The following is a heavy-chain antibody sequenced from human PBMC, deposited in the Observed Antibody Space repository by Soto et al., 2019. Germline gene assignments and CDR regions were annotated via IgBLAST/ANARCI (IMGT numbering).Heavy chain of an antibody. Sequence: SVKVACNASGGPFISYAIIWVRQAPGQGLEWMGGIIPIFGTANYAQKFQGRVTITADESISTAYMELSSLRSEDTAVYYCASTRGAGSFDPWGQGTLVTVPS. CDR1: GGPFISYA. CDR2: IIPIFGTA. D-gene: IGHD6-19*01. V-gene: IGHV1-69*01. CDR3: ASTRGAGSFDP. J-gene: IGHJ5*02.